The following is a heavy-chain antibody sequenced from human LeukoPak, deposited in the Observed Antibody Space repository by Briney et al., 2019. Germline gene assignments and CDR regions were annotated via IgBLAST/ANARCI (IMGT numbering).Heavy chain of an antibody. Sequence: GEALKISCKGSGYMFTNYWIGWVRQMPGKGLEWMAVIYPGDSRTRYNTSVQGQVTISADKSMTTDYLRWSSLKASDTALYYCACRMFLSPRFEPWGQGTLVSVSS. V-gene: IGHV5-51*01. CDR2: IYPGDSRT. J-gene: IGHJ5*02. D-gene: IGHD2/OR15-2a*01. CDR3: ACRMFLSPRFEP. CDR1: GYMFTNYW.